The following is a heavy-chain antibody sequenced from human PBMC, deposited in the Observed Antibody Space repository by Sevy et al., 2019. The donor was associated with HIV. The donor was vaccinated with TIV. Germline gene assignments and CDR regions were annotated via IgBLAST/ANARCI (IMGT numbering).Heavy chain of an antibody. D-gene: IGHD1-26*01. CDR3: TRVEGAADWGMDV. CDR2: IRGKRNGETK. V-gene: IGHV3-49*04. Sequence: GGSLRLSCSPSGFIFGDYTVIWVRQAPGKGLEWIAFIRGKRNGETKEYAASVRGRFTISRDDSKSIAYLQMNSLKTKDTAVYYCTRVEGAADWGMDVWGQGTTVTVSS. CDR1: GFIFGDYT. J-gene: IGHJ6*02.